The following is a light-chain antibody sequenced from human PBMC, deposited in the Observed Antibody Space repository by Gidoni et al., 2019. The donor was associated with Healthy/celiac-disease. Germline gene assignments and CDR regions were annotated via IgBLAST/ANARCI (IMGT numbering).Light chain of an antibody. V-gene: IGKV3-15*01. CDR3: QQDNNWPRT. CDR1: QSVSSN. Sequence: EIVMTKSPATPAESPGERATLSCRARQSVSSNLAWYQQKPGQAPRRLIYGASTRATGIPARFSGSGSGTEFTLTISSLQAEDFAVYYCQQDNNWPRTFGQGTKVEIK. J-gene: IGKJ1*01. CDR2: GAS.